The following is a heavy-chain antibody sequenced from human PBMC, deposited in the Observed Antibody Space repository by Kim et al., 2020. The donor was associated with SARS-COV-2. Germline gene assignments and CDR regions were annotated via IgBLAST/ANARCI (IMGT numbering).Heavy chain of an antibody. CDR2: ISYDGSNK. Sequence: GGSLRLSCAASGFTFSSYGMHWVRQAPGKGLEWVAVISYDGSNKYYADSVKGRFTISRDNSKNTLYLQMNSLRAEDTAVYYCARDSGSCGGDFYSPNDYWGQGNLVTVSS. D-gene: IGHD2-21*02. CDR3: ARDSGSCGGDFYSPNDY. J-gene: IGHJ4*02. V-gene: IGHV3-33*05. CDR1: GFTFSSYG.